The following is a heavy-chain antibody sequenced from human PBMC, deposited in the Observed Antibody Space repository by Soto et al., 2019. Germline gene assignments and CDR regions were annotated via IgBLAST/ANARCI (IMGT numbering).Heavy chain of an antibody. CDR3: ARSITGTTAVDY. CDR1: GFTFSSYG. D-gene: IGHD1-20*01. V-gene: IGHV3-33*01. J-gene: IGHJ4*02. CDR2: IRYDGSNK. Sequence: XGSLRLSCAASGFTFSSYGMHWVRQAPGKGLEWVAVIRYDGSNKYYADSVKGRFTISRDNSKNTLYLQMNSLRAEDTAVYYCARSITGTTAVDYWGQGTLVTVSS.